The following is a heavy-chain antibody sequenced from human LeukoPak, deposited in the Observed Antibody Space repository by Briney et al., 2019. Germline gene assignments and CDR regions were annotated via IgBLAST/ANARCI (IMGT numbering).Heavy chain of an antibody. CDR2: IYHSGST. V-gene: IGHV4-39*07. CDR1: GGSISSDDYY. CDR3: ARVDGLSNYFDY. D-gene: IGHD2-8*01. Sequence: SETLSLTCTVSGGSISSDDYYWSWIRQPAGKGLEWIGSIYHSGSTYYNPSLKSRVIISVDTSKNQFSLKLSSVTAADTAVYYCARVDGLSNYFDYWGPGTLVTVSS. J-gene: IGHJ4*02.